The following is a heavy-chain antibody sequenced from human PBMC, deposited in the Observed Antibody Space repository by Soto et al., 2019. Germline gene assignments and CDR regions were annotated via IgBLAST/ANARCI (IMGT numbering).Heavy chain of an antibody. J-gene: IGHJ6*02. CDR2: ISSSSSTI. Sequence: GGSLRLSCAASGFTFSSYSMNWVRQAPGKGLEWVSYISSSSSTIYYADSVKGRFTISRDNAKNSLYLQMNSLRAEDTAVYYWARDMRSWYWNYYYYYGMDVWGQGTTVTVSS. V-gene: IGHV3-48*04. CDR3: ARDMRSWYWNYYYYYGMDV. CDR1: GFTFSSYS. D-gene: IGHD6-13*01.